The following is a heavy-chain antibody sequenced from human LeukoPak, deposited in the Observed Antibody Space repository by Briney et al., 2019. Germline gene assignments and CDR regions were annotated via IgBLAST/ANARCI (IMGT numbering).Heavy chain of an antibody. CDR1: GFTFSNYG. CDR2: TRFDGKNK. D-gene: IGHD2-21*02. J-gene: IGHJ4*02. Sequence: GGSLRLSCGASGFTFSNYGMHWVRQAPDKGLEWVSFTRFDGKNKYYADSVKGRFTISKDSSKNTLDLQMNSLRAEDTAVYYCARDVPCVVVTATTDYYFDYWGQGTLVTVSS. V-gene: IGHV3-30*02. CDR3: ARDVPCVVVTATTDYYFDY.